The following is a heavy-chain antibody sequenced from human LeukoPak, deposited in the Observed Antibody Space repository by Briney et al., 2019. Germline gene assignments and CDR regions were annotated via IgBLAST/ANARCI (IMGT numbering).Heavy chain of an antibody. J-gene: IGHJ4*02. D-gene: IGHD4-23*01. CDR3: AAPLSRTVVKGAFDY. Sequence: SVKVSCKASGGTFSSYAISWVRQAPGQGLEWMGGIIPIFGTANYAQKFQGRVTITADESTSTAYMELSSLRSEDTAVYYCAAPLSRTVVKGAFDYWGQGALVTVSS. CDR1: GGTFSSYA. V-gene: IGHV1-69*13. CDR2: IIPIFGTA.